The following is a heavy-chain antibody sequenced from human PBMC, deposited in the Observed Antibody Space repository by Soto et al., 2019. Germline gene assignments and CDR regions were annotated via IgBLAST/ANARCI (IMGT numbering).Heavy chain of an antibody. CDR3: ARQQWDGYNCYFQH. CDR1: GGSISSSSYY. V-gene: IGHV4-39*01. CDR2: IYYSGST. J-gene: IGHJ1*01. D-gene: IGHD5-12*01. Sequence: KPSETLSLTCTVSGGSISSSSYYWGWIRQPPGKGLEWIGSIYYSGSTYYYPSLKSRVTISVDTSKNQFSLKLSSVTAADTAVYYCARQQWDGYNCYFQHWGQGTLVTVSS.